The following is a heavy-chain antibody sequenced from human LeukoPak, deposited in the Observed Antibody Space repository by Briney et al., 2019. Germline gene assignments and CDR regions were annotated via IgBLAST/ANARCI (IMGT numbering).Heavy chain of an antibody. CDR2: INYSGRT. J-gene: IGHJ4*02. V-gene: IGHV4-39*07. D-gene: IGHD4-17*01. Sequence: WGRQPPGQWLEWIGSINYSGRTYYNPSLKSRVTISVDTFKNQFSLKLSSVTAADTAVYYCARERYGINDYWGQGTLVTVSS. CDR3: ARERYGINDY.